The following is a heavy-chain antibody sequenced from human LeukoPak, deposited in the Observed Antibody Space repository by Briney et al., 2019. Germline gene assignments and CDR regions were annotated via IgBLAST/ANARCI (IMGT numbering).Heavy chain of an antibody. J-gene: IGHJ5*02. CDR3: ARGLNPMVYATSSGFDP. D-gene: IGHD2-8*01. CDR1: GFTFSSYS. V-gene: IGHV3-21*01. Sequence: GGSLRLSCAASGFTFSSYSMNWVRQAPGKGLEWVSSISSSSSYRYYAEKVKGGFTISRDNAKNSLYLQMNSLRAEDTAVYYCARGLNPMVYATSSGFDPWGQGTLVTVSS. CDR2: ISSSSSYR.